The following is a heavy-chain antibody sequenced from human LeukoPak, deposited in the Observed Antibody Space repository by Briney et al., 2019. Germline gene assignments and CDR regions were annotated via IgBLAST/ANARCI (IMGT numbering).Heavy chain of an antibody. CDR2: IIPIFGTA. Sequence: SVKVSCKASGGTFSSYAISWVRQAPGQGLEWMGGIIPIFGTANYAQKFQGRVTITTDEPTSTAYMELSSLRSEDTAVYYCAREFLWFGEWSGAFDIWGQGTMVTVSS. CDR1: GGTFSSYA. V-gene: IGHV1-69*05. D-gene: IGHD3-10*01. J-gene: IGHJ3*02. CDR3: AREFLWFGEWSGAFDI.